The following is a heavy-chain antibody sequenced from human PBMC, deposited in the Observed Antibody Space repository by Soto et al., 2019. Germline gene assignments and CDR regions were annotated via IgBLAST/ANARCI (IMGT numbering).Heavy chain of an antibody. CDR3: ATSRGWELQDDAFDI. D-gene: IGHD1-26*01. CDR1: GGTFSSYT. Sequence: QVQLVQSGAEVKKPGSSVKVSCKASGGTFSSYTISWVRQAPGQGLEWMGRIIPILGIANYAQKFQGRVTSTADKSTSTAYIEMGSLRSEDTAVYYGATSRGWELQDDAFDIWGQATMVTVSS. V-gene: IGHV1-69*02. CDR2: IIPILGIA. J-gene: IGHJ3*02.